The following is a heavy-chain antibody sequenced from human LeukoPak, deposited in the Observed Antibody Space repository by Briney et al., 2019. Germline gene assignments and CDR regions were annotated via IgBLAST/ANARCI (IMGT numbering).Heavy chain of an antibody. D-gene: IGHD3-22*01. CDR2: IGPSSDNI. Sequence: KSGGSLRLSCAASGFTFSDYFMSWVRQAPAKGLEWVSYIGPSSDNINYADSVKGRFTVSRDNAKNSLYLQMNSLRAEDTAVYYCARVNPTNSGFYTYWGQGTLVTVSS. J-gene: IGHJ1*01. CDR1: GFTFSDYF. CDR3: ARVNPTNSGFYTY. V-gene: IGHV3-11*06.